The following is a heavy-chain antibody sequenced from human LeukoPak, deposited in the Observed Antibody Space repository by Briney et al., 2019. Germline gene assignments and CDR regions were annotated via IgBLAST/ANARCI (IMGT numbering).Heavy chain of an antibody. J-gene: IGHJ4*02. CDR1: GYTLTSYD. CDR2: MNPNSGRT. Sequence: ASVKVSCKASGYTLTSYDINWVRQATGQGLEWMGWMNPNSGRTGYAQNFQGRITITRNTSISTAYMELSSLRSEDTAVYYCTRETSSRYFDYWGQGTLITVSS. CDR3: TRETSSRYFDY. V-gene: IGHV1-8*01.